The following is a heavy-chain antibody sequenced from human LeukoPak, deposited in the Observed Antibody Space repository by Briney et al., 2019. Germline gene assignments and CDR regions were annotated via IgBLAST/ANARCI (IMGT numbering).Heavy chain of an antibody. J-gene: IGHJ6*02. CDR3: ARDRDYCSGGSCCYYYYGMDV. V-gene: IGHV3-66*01. CDR2: IYSGGST. Sequence: GGSLRLSCAASGFTVSSNYMSWVRQAPGKGLEWVSVIYSGGSTYYADSVKGRFTISRDNSKNTLYLQMNSLRAEDTAVYYCARDRDYCSGGSCCYYYYGMDVWGQGTTVTVSS. D-gene: IGHD2-15*01. CDR1: GFTVSSNY.